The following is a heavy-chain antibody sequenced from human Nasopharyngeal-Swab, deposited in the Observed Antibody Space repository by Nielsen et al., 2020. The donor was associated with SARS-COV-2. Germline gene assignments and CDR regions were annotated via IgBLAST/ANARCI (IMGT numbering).Heavy chain of an antibody. Sequence: GESLKISCAASGFTFSSYAMSWVRQAPGKGLEWVSAISGSGGSTYYADSVKGRFTISRDNSKNTLYLQMNSLRAEDTAVYYCATPGERDGYNGGDAFDIRGQGTMVTVSS. CDR2: ISGSGGST. CDR1: GFTFSSYA. J-gene: IGHJ3*02. CDR3: ATPGERDGYNGGDAFDI. D-gene: IGHD5-24*01. V-gene: IGHV3-23*01.